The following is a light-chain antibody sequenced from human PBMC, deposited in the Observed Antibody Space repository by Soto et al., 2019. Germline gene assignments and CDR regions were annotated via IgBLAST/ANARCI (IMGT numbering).Light chain of an antibody. CDR3: QSADSSGTYPVV. CDR2: KDS. V-gene: IGLV3-25*02. Sequence: SYELAQPPSVSVSPGQTAGITCSGDALPKQYAYWYQQKPGQAPVLVIYKDSERPSGIPGRFSGSSSGTTVTLTISGVQAEDEADYYCQSADSSGTYPVVFGGGT. CDR1: ALPKQY. J-gene: IGLJ2*01.